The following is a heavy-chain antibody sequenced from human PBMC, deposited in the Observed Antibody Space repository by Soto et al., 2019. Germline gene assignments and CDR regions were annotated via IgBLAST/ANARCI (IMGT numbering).Heavy chain of an antibody. CDR1: GGSITSTNW. V-gene: IGHV4-4*02. CDR3: ARVTDIYWYFDL. J-gene: IGHJ2*01. Sequence: QVHLQESGPGLVKPSGTLSLTCGVSGGSITSTNWWTWVRQPPGKGLEWIAEIYHGGTTNYNPSLKSRATLSVDKSKNQFSLKLSSVTAADTAIYYCARVTDIYWYFDLWGRGTLVTVSS. D-gene: IGHD4-4*01. CDR2: IYHGGTT.